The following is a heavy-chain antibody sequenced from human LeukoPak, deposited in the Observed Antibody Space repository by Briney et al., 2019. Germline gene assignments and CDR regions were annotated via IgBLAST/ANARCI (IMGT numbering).Heavy chain of an antibody. D-gene: IGHD4-23*01. V-gene: IGHV3-30*04. Sequence: GGSLRLSCAASGFTFSSYVMHWVRQAPGKGLEWVALISYDGSNEYYANSVKGRFTISRDNSKNTLYLQINSLRAEDTAVYYCAKEGRWLDCWGQGTLVTVS. CDR1: GFTFSSYV. CDR3: AKEGRWLDC. J-gene: IGHJ4*02. CDR2: ISYDGSNE.